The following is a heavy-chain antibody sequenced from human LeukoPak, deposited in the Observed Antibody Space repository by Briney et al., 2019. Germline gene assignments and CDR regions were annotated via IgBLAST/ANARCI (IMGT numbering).Heavy chain of an antibody. Sequence: PGGSLRLSCAASGFTFSSYGMHWVRQAPGKGLVWVAVIWYDGSNKYYADSVKGRFTISRDNSKNTLYLQMNSLRAEDTAVYYCARDDLTVGWLVLDYWGQGTLVTVSS. CDR2: IWYDGSNK. D-gene: IGHD6-19*01. V-gene: IGHV3-33*01. J-gene: IGHJ4*02. CDR3: ARDDLTVGWLVLDY. CDR1: GFTFSSYG.